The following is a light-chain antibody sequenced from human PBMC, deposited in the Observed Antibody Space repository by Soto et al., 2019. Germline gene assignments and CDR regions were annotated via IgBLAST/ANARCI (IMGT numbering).Light chain of an antibody. CDR3: QQDGSSPPFT. Sequence: EIVLTQSPGTLSLSPGERATLSCRASQSVSSSYLAWYQQKRGHAPMLLISGASSMATGIPDRFSGSWSGTDFTLTISRLEPEDVALYYCQQDGSSPPFTFGPGTKVDIK. CDR1: QSVSSSY. V-gene: IGKV3-20*01. CDR2: GAS. J-gene: IGKJ3*01.